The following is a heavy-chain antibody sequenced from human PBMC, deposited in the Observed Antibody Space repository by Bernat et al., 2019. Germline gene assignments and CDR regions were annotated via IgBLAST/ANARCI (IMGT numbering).Heavy chain of an antibody. CDR2: IYPGDSET. D-gene: IGHD2-15*01. CDR1: GYSFTNYW. V-gene: IGHV5-51*01. J-gene: IGHJ5*02. CDR3: ARRYCSGGTCPNNWFDP. Sequence: EVQLVQSGAAVKKPGESLKISCKASGYSFTNYWLGWVRQMPGKGREWMGIIYPGDSETRYSPSFQGQVTISAYKSISTAYLQWSSLKASDTAMYYCARRYCSGGTCPNNWFDPWGQGTLVTVSS.